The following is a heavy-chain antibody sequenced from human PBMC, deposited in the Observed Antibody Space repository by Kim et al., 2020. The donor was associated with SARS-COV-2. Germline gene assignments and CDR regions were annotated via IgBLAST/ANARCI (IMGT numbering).Heavy chain of an antibody. CDR1: GFTFSSYA. D-gene: IGHD3-10*01. Sequence: GGSLRLSCAASGFTFSSYAMNWVRQAPGKGLEWVSGVGASGVRTYYADSVKGRFTISRDNSKNTLYLQMDSLRAEDTAVYYCAKVGAPGSPYFDSWGQGT. CDR3: AKVGAPGSPYFDS. J-gene: IGHJ4*02. V-gene: IGHV3-23*01. CDR2: VGASGVRT.